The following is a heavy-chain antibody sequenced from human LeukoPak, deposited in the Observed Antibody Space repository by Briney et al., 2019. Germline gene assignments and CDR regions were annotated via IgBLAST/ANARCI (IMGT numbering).Heavy chain of an antibody. CDR1: GFTFSTYA. CDR2: ISGSGGST. CDR3: AKWGYYYDSSGYSDTVDY. D-gene: IGHD3-22*01. J-gene: IGHJ4*02. Sequence: GGSLRLSCAASGFTFSTYAMSWVRQAPGKGLEWVSVISGSGGSTYYADTVKGRFTISRDNSKNTLYLQMNSLRAEDTAVYYCAKWGYYYDSSGYSDTVDYWGQGTLVTVSS. V-gene: IGHV3-23*01.